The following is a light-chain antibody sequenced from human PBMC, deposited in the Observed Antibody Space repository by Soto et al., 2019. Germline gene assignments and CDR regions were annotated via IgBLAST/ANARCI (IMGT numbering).Light chain of an antibody. Sequence: DIVLTQSPGTLSLSPGERATLSCRASQSVSSNHLAWYQQKPGQAPRLLIYGGSSRATGIPVRFSGSGSETDFTLTITRLEPEDFAVYYCQQYGSSPVTFGGGTKVEIK. V-gene: IGKV3-20*01. CDR2: GGS. CDR1: QSVSSNH. CDR3: QQYGSSPVT. J-gene: IGKJ4*01.